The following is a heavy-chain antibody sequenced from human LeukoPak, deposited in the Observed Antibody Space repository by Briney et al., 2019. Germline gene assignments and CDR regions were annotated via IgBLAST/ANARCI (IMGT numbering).Heavy chain of an antibody. CDR1: GFTFSSYA. CDR3: ARDKAVVEHNWFDP. D-gene: IGHD6-19*01. Sequence: GGSLRLSCAASGFTFSSYAMHWVRQAPGKGLEWVAVISYDGSNKYYADSVKGRFTISRDNSKNTLYLQMNSLRAEDTAVYYCARDKAVVEHNWFDPWGQGTLVTVSS. J-gene: IGHJ5*02. V-gene: IGHV3-30-3*01. CDR2: ISYDGSNK.